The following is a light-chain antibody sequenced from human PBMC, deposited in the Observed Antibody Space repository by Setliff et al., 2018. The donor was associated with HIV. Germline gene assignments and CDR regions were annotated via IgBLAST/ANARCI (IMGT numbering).Light chain of an antibody. CDR3: CSYAGSYTYI. CDR1: SSDVGAYNY. Sequence: QSALTQPRSVSGSPGQSVTISCAGSSSDVGAYNYVSWYQHHPGKAPKLMIYDVTKRPSGVPDRFSGSKSGNTASLTISGPQAEDEAYYYCCSYAGSYTYIFGTGTKVTVL. V-gene: IGLV2-11*01. J-gene: IGLJ1*01. CDR2: DVT.